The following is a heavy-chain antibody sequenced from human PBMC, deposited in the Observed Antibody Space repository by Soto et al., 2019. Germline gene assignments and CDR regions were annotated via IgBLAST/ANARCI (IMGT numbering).Heavy chain of an antibody. J-gene: IGHJ4*02. CDR3: ARLQAAAGDNDLTFDY. V-gene: IGHV4-30-2*01. CDR1: GGSISSGGYS. D-gene: IGHD6-13*01. Sequence: SETLSLTCAVSGGSISSGGYSWSWIRQPPGKGLEWIGYIYLSDSYTNYSPSFQGHVTISADKSISTAYLQWSSLKASDTAMYYCARLQAAAGDNDLTFDYWGQGTLVTVSS. CDR2: IYLSDSYT.